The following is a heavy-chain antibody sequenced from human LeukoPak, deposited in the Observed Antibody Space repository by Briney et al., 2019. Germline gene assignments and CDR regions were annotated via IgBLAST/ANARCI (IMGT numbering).Heavy chain of an antibody. CDR2: ISHDGSNT. V-gene: IGHV3-30-3*01. Sequence: GRSLRLSCAASGFTFTSYTFHWVRQAPGKGLEWVSVISHDGSNTYNADSVKGRFTFSRDNSKSTLYLQMNSLRAEDTAVYYCARDVDYGGRLDNWGQGTLVTVSS. D-gene: IGHD4-23*01. J-gene: IGHJ4*02. CDR1: GFTFTSYT. CDR3: ARDVDYGGRLDN.